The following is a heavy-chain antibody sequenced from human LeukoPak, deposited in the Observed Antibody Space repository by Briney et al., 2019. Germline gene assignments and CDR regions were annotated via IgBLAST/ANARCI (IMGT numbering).Heavy chain of an antibody. V-gene: IGHV4-34*01. CDR3: ACVDTDLGY. CDR1: GGSFSGYY. D-gene: IGHD5-18*01. CDR2: INHSGST. Sequence: SETLSLTCAVYGGSFSGYYWSWIRQPPGKGLEWIGEINHSGSTNYNPSLKSRVTISVDTSKNQFSLKLSSVTAADTAVYYCACVDTDLGYWGQGTLVTVSS. J-gene: IGHJ4*02.